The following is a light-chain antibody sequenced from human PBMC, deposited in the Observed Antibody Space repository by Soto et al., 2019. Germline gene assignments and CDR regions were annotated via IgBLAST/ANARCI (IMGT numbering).Light chain of an antibody. CDR1: QSVSNN. V-gene: IGKV3-15*01. CDR3: QQYNNWPLT. Sequence: EIVMTQSPATLSVSPGERATLSCRASQSVSNNLAWYQQKPGQAPRLLMYGASTGATGIPTRFSGSGSGTEFTLTISSLQSEDSAVYYCQQYNNWPLTFGGGTKVEIK. CDR2: GAS. J-gene: IGKJ4*01.